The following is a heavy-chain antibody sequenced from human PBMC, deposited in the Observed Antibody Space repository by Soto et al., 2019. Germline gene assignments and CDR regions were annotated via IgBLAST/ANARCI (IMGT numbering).Heavy chain of an antibody. Sequence: GESLKISCKGSGYSFTSYWIGWVRQMPGKGLEWMGIIYPGDSDTRYSPSFQGQVTISADKSISTAYLQWSSLKASDTAMYYCARPNCLGKRLLPPSADCYYGMDVWGQGTTVTVSS. CDR1: GYSFTSYW. CDR2: IYPGDSDT. D-gene: IGHD2-21*02. V-gene: IGHV5-51*01. J-gene: IGHJ6*02. CDR3: ARPNCLGKRLLPPSADCYYGMDV.